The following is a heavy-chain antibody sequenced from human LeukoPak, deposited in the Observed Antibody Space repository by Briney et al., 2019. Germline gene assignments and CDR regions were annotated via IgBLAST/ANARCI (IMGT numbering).Heavy chain of an antibody. J-gene: IGHJ5*02. Sequence: GASVMVSCKASGGTFSSYAISWVRQAPGQGLEWVGGIIPIFGTANYAQKFQGRVTITTDESTSTAYMELSSLRSEDTAVYYCAREYSSSSRFDPWGQGTLVTVSS. CDR3: AREYSSSSRFDP. V-gene: IGHV1-69*05. D-gene: IGHD6-6*01. CDR1: GGTFSSYA. CDR2: IIPIFGTA.